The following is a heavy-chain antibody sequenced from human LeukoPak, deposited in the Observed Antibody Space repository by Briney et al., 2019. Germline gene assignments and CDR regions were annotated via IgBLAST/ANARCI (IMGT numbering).Heavy chain of an antibody. CDR3: AREYGSGSYYNPFYYYGMDV. V-gene: IGHV1-18*01. CDR2: ISAYNGNT. D-gene: IGHD3-10*01. Sequence: ASVKVSCKASGYTFTSYGISWVRQAPGQGLEWMGWISAYNGNTNYAQKLQGRVTMTTDTSTSTAYMELRNLRSDDTAVYYCAREYGSGSYYNPFYYYGMDVWGQGTTVTVSS. J-gene: IGHJ6*02. CDR1: GYTFTSYG.